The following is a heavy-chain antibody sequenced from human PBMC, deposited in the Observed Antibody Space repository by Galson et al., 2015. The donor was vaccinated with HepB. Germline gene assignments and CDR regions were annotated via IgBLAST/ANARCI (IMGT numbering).Heavy chain of an antibody. V-gene: IGHV3-21*01. Sequence: SLRLSCAASGFTFSSYSMNWVRQAPGKGLEWVSSISSSSSYIYYADSVKGRFTISRDNAKNSLYLQMNSLRAEDTAVYYCARDLVGGDLNYYYYGMDVWGQGTTVTVSS. CDR1: GFTFSSYS. J-gene: IGHJ6*02. CDR2: ISSSSSYI. CDR3: ARDLVGGDLNYYYYGMDV. D-gene: IGHD2-21*02.